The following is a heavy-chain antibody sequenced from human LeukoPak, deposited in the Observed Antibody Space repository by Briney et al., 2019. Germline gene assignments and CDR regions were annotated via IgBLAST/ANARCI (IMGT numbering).Heavy chain of an antibody. Sequence: GGSLRLSCAASGFTFSSYGMHWVRQAPGKGLEWVAVISYDGSNKYYADSVKGRFTISRDKSKNTLYLQMNSLRAEDTAVYYCVLLSITMVRGVEVDYWGQGTLVTVSS. CDR1: GFTFSSYG. CDR2: ISYDGSNK. D-gene: IGHD3-10*01. J-gene: IGHJ4*02. CDR3: VLLSITMVRGVEVDY. V-gene: IGHV3-30*03.